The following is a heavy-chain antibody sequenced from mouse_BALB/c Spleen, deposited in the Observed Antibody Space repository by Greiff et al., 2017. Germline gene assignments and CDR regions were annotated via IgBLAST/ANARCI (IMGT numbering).Heavy chain of an antibody. CDR1: GFNIKDTY. Sequence: EVKLVESGAELVKPGASVKLSCTASGFNIKDTYMHWVKQRPEQGLEWIGRIDPANGNTKYDPKFQGKATITADTSSNTAYLQLSSLTSEDTAVYYCARYDRAMDYWGQGTSVTVSS. D-gene: IGHD2-14*01. J-gene: IGHJ4*01. CDR3: ARYDRAMDY. CDR2: IDPANGNT. V-gene: IGHV14-3*02.